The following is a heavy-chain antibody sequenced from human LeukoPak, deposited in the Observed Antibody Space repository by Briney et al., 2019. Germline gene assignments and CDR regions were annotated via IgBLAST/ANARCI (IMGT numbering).Heavy chain of an antibody. CDR3: ARAPRYSGSYYAPKFYFDY. CDR1: GGSISSYY. Sequence: SETLSLTCIVSGGSISSYYWSWIRQPPGKELEWIGYIYNSGITNHNPSLKSRVTISVDTSKNQFSLKLSSVTAADTAVYYCARAPRYSGSYYAPKFYFDYWGQGTLVTVSS. V-gene: IGHV4-59*01. D-gene: IGHD1-26*01. J-gene: IGHJ4*02. CDR2: IYNSGIT.